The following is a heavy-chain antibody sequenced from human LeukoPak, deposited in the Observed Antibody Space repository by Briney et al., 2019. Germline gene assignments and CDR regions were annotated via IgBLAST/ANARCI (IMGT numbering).Heavy chain of an antibody. V-gene: IGHV3-53*01. CDR3: AKDLGRYRNNYFDY. J-gene: IGHJ4*02. CDR1: GFTVSSNY. Sequence: PGGSLRLSCAASGFTVSSNYMTWVRQAPGKGLEWVSVIYSGGSTYYADSVKGRFTISRDNSKNTLYLQMNTLRAEDTAVYYCAKDLGRYRNNYFDYWGQGTLVTVSS. CDR2: IYSGGST. D-gene: IGHD1-26*01.